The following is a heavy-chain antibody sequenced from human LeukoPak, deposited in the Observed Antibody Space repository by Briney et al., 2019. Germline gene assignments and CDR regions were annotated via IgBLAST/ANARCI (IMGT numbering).Heavy chain of an antibody. CDR3: AKDPLNSSSDYYYYGMDV. V-gene: IGHV1-69*01. D-gene: IGHD6-13*01. CDR1: GGTFSSYA. CDR2: IIPIFGTA. J-gene: IGHJ6*02. Sequence: SVKVSCKASGGTFSSYAISWVRQAPGQGLEWMGGIIPIFGTANYAQKFQGRVTITADESTSTAYMELSSLRSEDTAVYYCAKDPLNSSSDYYYYGMDVWGQGTTVTVSS.